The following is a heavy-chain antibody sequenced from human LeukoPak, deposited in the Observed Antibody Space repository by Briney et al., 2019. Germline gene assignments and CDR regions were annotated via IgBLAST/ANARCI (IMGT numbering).Heavy chain of an antibody. CDR2: VDHTGST. CDR1: DDSITMYY. V-gene: IGHV4-59*01. D-gene: IGHD4-11*01. J-gene: IGHJ6*03. Sequence: SETLSLTCSVSDDSITMYYWTWIRQPPGKGLEWIGYVDHTGSTNFNPSLNGRVSISRDTSKNLFSLRLRSVTAADTAVYFCARGRVSSSTWYSTYYYYFYMGVWGKGTTVTVSS. CDR3: ARGRVSSSTWYSTYYYYFYMGV.